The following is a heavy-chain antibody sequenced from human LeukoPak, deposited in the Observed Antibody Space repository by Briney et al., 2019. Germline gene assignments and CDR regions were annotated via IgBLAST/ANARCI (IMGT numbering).Heavy chain of an antibody. J-gene: IGHJ5*02. V-gene: IGHV1-18*01. CDR3: ARVRDYDFWSGPKSVDP. D-gene: IGHD3-3*01. Sequence: ASVKVSCKASGYTFTSYGISWVRQAPGQGLEWMGWISAYNGNTNYAQKLQGRVTMTTYTSTSTAYMELRSLRSDDTAVYYCARVRDYDFWSGPKSVDPWGQGTLVTVSS. CDR2: ISAYNGNT. CDR1: GYTFTSYG.